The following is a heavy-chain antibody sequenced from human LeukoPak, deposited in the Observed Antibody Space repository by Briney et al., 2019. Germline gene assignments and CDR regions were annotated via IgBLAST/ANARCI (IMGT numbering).Heavy chain of an antibody. D-gene: IGHD5-18*01. CDR3: AKFQYLYSYGCLDY. CDR2: ISHNGGST. CDR1: GFTFSGYA. V-gene: IGHV3-23*01. Sequence: HPGGSLRLSCSASGFTFSGYALSWVRQAPGKGLEWVSSISHNGGSTLYADSMKGRFTISRDNSKNSLYLDVSSLRAEDTAVYYCAKFQYLYSYGCLDYGGQGTPVTVSS. J-gene: IGHJ4*02.